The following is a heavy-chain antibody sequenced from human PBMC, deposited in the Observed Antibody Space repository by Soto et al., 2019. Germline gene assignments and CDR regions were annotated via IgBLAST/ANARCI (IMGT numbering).Heavy chain of an antibody. Sequence: LSLTCTVSGGSISSGDYYWSWIRQPPGKGLEWIGYIYYSGSTYYNPSLKSRVTISVDTSKNQFSLKLSSVTAADTAVYYCARDLRVLNYFDYWGQGTLVTVSS. V-gene: IGHV4-30-4*01. CDR3: ARDLRVLNYFDY. J-gene: IGHJ4*02. CDR2: IYYSGST. CDR1: GGSISSGDYY.